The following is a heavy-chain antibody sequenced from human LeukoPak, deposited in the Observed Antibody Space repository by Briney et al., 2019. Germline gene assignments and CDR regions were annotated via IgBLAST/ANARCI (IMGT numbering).Heavy chain of an antibody. J-gene: IGHJ4*02. D-gene: IGHD3-10*01. CDR1: GFTFSSYW. CDR2: IKQDGSEK. CDR3: ARDRLWFGELRYYFDY. Sequence: GGSLRLSCAASGFTFSSYWMSWVRQAPGKGLEWVANIKQDGSEKYYVDSVKGRFTISRDNAKNSLYLQMNSLRAEDTAVYYCARDRLWFGELRYYFDYWGQGTLVTVSS. V-gene: IGHV3-7*01.